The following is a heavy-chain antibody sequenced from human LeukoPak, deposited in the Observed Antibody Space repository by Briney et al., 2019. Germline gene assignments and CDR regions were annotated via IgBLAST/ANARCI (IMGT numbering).Heavy chain of an antibody. CDR2: INHSGST. CDR3: ARGRYSGYDFSY. CDR1: GGSFSGYY. Sequence: SETLSLTCAVYGGSFSGYYWSWIRQPPGEGLEWIGEINHSGSTNYNPSLKSRVTISVDTSKNQFSLKLSSVTAADTAVYYCARGRYSGYDFSYWGQGTLVTVSS. J-gene: IGHJ4*02. D-gene: IGHD5-12*01. V-gene: IGHV4-34*01.